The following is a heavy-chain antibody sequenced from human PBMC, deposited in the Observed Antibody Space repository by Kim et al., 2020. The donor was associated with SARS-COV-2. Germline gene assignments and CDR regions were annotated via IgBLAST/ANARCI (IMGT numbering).Heavy chain of an antibody. D-gene: IGHD3-10*01. CDR1: GVSFSGYY. CDR2: INHSGST. Sequence: SETLSLTCAVYGVSFSGYYWSWIRQPPGKGLEWIGEINHSGSTNYNPSLKSRVTISVDTSKNQFSLKLSSVTAADTAVYYCARSLEGRITMVRGGKWNWFDPWGQGTLVTVSS. CDR3: ARSLEGRITMVRGGKWNWFDP. V-gene: IGHV4-34*01. J-gene: IGHJ5*02.